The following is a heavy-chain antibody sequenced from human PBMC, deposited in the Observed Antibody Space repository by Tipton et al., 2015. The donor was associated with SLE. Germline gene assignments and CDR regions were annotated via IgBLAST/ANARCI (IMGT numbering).Heavy chain of an antibody. Sequence: LRLSCAVSGYSISSGYYWGWIRQPPGKGLEWIGSIYHSGSTYYNPSLKSRVTISVDTSKNQFSLKLSSVTAADTAVYYCARDSQDRYYYDSSGYSDYWGQGTLVTVSS. V-gene: IGHV4-38-2*02. J-gene: IGHJ4*02. CDR1: GYSISSGYY. CDR3: ARDSQDRYYYDSSGYSDY. D-gene: IGHD3-22*01. CDR2: IYHSGST.